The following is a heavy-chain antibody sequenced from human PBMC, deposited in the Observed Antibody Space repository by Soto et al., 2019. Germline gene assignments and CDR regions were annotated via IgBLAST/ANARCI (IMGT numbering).Heavy chain of an antibody. V-gene: IGHV1-46*01. CDR2: INPSGGST. D-gene: IGHD3-22*01. J-gene: IGHJ4*02. CDR3: ARRGVGYYDSSGYYYVADY. Sequence: ASVKVSCKASGYTFTSYYMHWVRQAPGQGLEWMGIINPSGGSTSYAQKFQGRVTMTRDTSTSTVYMELSSLRSEDTAVYYCARRGVGYYDSSGYYYVADYWGQGTLVTVSS. CDR1: GYTFTSYY.